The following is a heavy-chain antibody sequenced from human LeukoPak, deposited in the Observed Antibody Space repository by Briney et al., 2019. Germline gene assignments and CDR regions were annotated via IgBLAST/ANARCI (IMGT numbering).Heavy chain of an antibody. CDR1: GGSFSGYY. CDR3: ARAQGRRPLNFDY. Sequence: SETLSLTCAVYGGSFSGYYWSWIRQPPGKGLEWIGEINHSGSTNYNPSLQSRVTISVDTSKNQFSLKLSSVTAADTAVYYCARAQGRRPLNFDYWGQGTLVTVSS. CDR2: INHSGST. V-gene: IGHV4-34*01. J-gene: IGHJ4*02.